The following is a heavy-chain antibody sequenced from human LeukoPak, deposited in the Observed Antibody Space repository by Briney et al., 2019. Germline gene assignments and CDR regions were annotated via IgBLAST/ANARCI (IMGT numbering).Heavy chain of an antibody. CDR1: GGSISSYY. CDR2: IYYSGST. Sequence: SETLSPTCTVSGGSISSYYWSWIRQPPGKGLEWIGYIYYSGSTNYNPSLKSRATMSVDTSKNQFSLKLSSVTAADTAVYYCARESAVRGVIQGTGNMDVWGKGTTVTISS. V-gene: IGHV4-59*12. J-gene: IGHJ6*03. D-gene: IGHD3-10*01. CDR3: ARESAVRGVIQGTGNMDV.